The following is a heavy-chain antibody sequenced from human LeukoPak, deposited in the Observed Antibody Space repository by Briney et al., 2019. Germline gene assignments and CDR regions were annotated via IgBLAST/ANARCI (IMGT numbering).Heavy chain of an antibody. Sequence: PPGGSLRLSCAASGFTFSSYWMNWARQAPGKGLEWVASINRNGNVNYYVDSVKGRFTISRDNAESSLFLLMNSLTDEDTAVYYCARDGPYTGPFVKWGQGTLVTVSS. CDR3: ARDGPYTGPFVK. V-gene: IGHV3-7*01. CDR2: INRNGNVN. J-gene: IGHJ4*02. CDR1: GFTFSSYW. D-gene: IGHD5-12*01.